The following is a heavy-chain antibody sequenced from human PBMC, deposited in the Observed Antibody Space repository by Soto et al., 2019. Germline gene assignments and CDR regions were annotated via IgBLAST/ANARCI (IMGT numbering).Heavy chain of an antibody. J-gene: IGHJ5*01. CDR3: ARERQLGPSSGWFDS. CDR1: GDSITSTTYY. V-gene: IGHV4-31*03. CDR2: ISNSGTT. Sequence: SETLSLTCTVSGDSITSTTYYWSWLRQLPGKGLEYIGYISNSGTTYYNPSLKSRLSMSLDSSGNQFSLKLTSVTAADTAVYYCARERQLGPSSGWFDSWGQGTLVTVSS. D-gene: IGHD1-1*01.